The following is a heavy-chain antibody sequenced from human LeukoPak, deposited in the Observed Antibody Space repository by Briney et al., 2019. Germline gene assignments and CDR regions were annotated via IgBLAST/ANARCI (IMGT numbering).Heavy chain of an antibody. J-gene: IGHJ5*02. CDR3: ARHSPPNWFDP. CDR2: INHSGST. Sequence: SETLSLTCAVYGGSFSGYYWSWIRQPPGKGLEWIGEINHSGSTNYNPSLKSRVTISVDTSKNQFSLKLSSVTAADTAVYYCARHSPPNWFDPWGQGTLVTVSS. V-gene: IGHV4-34*01. D-gene: IGHD2-21*01. CDR1: GGSFSGYY.